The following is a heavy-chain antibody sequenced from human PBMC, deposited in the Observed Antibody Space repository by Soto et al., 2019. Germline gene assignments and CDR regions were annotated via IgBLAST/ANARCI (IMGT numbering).Heavy chain of an antibody. CDR3: ARDLSYCSSTSCPIGDRVWLDV. CDR1: GFTFSSYS. V-gene: IGHV3-21*01. Sequence: PGGSLRLSCAASGFTFSSYSMNWVRQAPGKGLEWVSSISSSSSYIYYADSVKGRFTISRDNAKNSLYLQMNSLRAEDTAVYYCARDLSYCSSTSCPIGDRVWLDVWGQGTTVTVSS. D-gene: IGHD2-2*01. CDR2: ISSSSSYI. J-gene: IGHJ6*02.